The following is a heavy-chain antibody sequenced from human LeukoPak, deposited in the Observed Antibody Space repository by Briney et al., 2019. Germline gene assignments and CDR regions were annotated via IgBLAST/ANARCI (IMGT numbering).Heavy chain of an antibody. V-gene: IGHV3-7*01. CDR3: ARGKADYYTSGGYRYYNYYYMDV. Sequence: PGGSLRLSCVVSGFTFSSYWMTWVRQAPGKGLEGVANIREDGSEKYYVDSVKGRFTISRDNAKNSLYLQMSGLGAEDTAVYYCARGKADYYTSGGYRYYNYYYMDVWGKGTTVTVSS. J-gene: IGHJ6*03. D-gene: IGHD3-22*01. CDR2: IREDGSEK. CDR1: GFTFSSYW.